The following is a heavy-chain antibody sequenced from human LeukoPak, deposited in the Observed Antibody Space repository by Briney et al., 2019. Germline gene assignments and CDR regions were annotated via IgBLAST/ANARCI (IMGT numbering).Heavy chain of an antibody. J-gene: IGHJ5*02. CDR1: GYTFTNSW. Sequence: GESLKISCKGSGYTFTNSWIGWVRQMPGKGLEWMGIIYPGNSDTRYSPSFRGQVTISADKSISTAYLQWSSLKASDTAMYYCARRINWFDPWGQGTLVTVSS. V-gene: IGHV5-51*01. D-gene: IGHD2-15*01. CDR3: ARRINWFDP. CDR2: IYPGNSDT.